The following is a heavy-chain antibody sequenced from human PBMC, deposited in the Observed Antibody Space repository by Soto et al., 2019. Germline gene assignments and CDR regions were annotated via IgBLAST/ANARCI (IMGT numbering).Heavy chain of an antibody. D-gene: IGHD6-13*01. CDR1: GGTFSSYA. Sequence: SVKVSCKASGGTFSSYAISWVRQAPGQGLEWMGGIIPIFGTANYAQKFQGRVTNTADESTSTAYMELSSLRSEDTAVYYCARDLPTQQLVPRDDYYYGMDVWGQGTTVTVSS. CDR3: ARDLPTQQLVPRDDYYYGMDV. CDR2: IIPIFGTA. J-gene: IGHJ6*02. V-gene: IGHV1-69*13.